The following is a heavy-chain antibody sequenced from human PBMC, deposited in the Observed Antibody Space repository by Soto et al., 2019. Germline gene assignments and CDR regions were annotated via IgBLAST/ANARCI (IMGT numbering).Heavy chain of an antibody. D-gene: IGHD6-19*01. CDR2: IYPGDSDT. V-gene: IGHV5-51*01. Sequence: GESLKISCKGSGYSFTTYRIGWVRQMPGKGLEWMGIIYPGDSDTRYSPSFQGQVTISADKSISTAYLQWSSLKASDTAMYYCASHSGGSYYYYGMDVWGQGTTVTVSS. CDR1: GYSFTTYR. CDR3: ASHSGGSYYYYGMDV. J-gene: IGHJ6*02.